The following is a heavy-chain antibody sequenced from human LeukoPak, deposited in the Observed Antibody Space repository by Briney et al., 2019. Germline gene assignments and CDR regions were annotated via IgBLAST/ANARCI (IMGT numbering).Heavy chain of an antibody. J-gene: IGHJ4*02. CDR1: GFSFTSHA. D-gene: IGHD5-24*01. CDR3: AMGDGIGKQPRAYYFDN. Sequence: GGSLRLSCAASGFSFTSHAMSWVRQAPGEGVEGVSTTGIYSVNTLCADAVKGRFTLSRDNSKNTLDLQLSNLRVDDTASHYRAMGDGIGKQPRAYYFDNWGRGTLVTVSS. CDR2: TGIYSVNT. V-gene: IGHV3-23*01.